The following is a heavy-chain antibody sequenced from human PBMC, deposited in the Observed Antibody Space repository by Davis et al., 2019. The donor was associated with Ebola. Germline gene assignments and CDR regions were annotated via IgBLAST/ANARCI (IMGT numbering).Heavy chain of an antibody. D-gene: IGHD3-22*01. Sequence: GGSLRLSCTASGFTFSNYGIHWVRQAPGKGLEYVSAIKSTGESTNYADSVKGRFTISRDNSKNTLYLQMNSLRAEDTAVYYCARDQNYYDSSGYYNAFDIWGQGTMVTVSS. CDR1: GFTFSNYG. V-gene: IGHV3-64*04. CDR2: IKSTGEST. CDR3: ARDQNYYDSSGYYNAFDI. J-gene: IGHJ3*02.